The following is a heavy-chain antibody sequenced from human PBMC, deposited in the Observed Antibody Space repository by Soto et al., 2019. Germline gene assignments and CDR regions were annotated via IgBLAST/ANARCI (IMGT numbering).Heavy chain of an antibody. V-gene: IGHV3-48*03. Sequence: PGGSLRLSCAASGFTFSSYEMNWVRQAPGKGLEWVSYISSSGSTIYYADSVKGRFTISRDNAKNSLYLQMNSLRAEDTAVYYCARSWYRDSSGSPGNWGQGTLVTVSS. CDR3: ARSWYRDSSGSPGN. CDR2: ISSSGSTI. D-gene: IGHD3-22*01. CDR1: GFTFSSYE. J-gene: IGHJ4*02.